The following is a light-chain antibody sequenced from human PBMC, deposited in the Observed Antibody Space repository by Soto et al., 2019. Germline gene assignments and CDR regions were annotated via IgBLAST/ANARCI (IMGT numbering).Light chain of an antibody. Sequence: EIVLTQSPGTLSLSPGERATLSCRASQSVSNNYLAWYQQKPGQAPRLLIYGASNRATGIPDRFSGSGSGTDFALTISRLEPEDFAVYHCQQYGGSPWTFGQGTKVDIK. J-gene: IGKJ1*01. CDR2: GAS. CDR3: QQYGGSPWT. CDR1: QSVSNNY. V-gene: IGKV3-20*01.